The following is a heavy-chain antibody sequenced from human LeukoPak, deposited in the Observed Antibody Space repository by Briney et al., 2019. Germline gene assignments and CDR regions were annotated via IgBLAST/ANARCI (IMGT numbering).Heavy chain of an antibody. CDR3: AKGDCSSTSCYSLDV. V-gene: IGHV3-30*18. J-gene: IGHJ6*02. CDR2: ISFDGSNK. CDR1: GFTFSTYS. D-gene: IGHD2-2*02. Sequence: GGSLRLSCAASGFTFSTYSMNWVRQAPGRGLEWVAAISFDGSNKYYADSVKGRFTISRDNSKNTLYLQMNSLRAEDTAVYCCAKGDCSSTSCYSLDVWGQGTTVTVSS.